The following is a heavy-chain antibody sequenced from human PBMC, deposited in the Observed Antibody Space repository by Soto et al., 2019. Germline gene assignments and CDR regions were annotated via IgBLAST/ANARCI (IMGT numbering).Heavy chain of an antibody. V-gene: IGHV4-31*03. CDR1: GGSVNSGGYY. J-gene: IGHJ4*02. Sequence: SETLSLTCTVSGGSVNSGGYYWTWVRQHPGKGLEWIGYIYYSGTAYYNPSLKRRVSISLDPSKNQFSLKLSSVTAADTAVYYCARGATTFPGDFVDYGGQGTLVTVSS. D-gene: IGHD4-17*01. CDR2: IYYSGTA. CDR3: ARGATTFPGDFVDY.